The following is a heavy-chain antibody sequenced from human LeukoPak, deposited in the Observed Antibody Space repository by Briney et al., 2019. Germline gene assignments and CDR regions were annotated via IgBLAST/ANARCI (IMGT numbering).Heavy chain of an antibody. D-gene: IGHD4-11*01. CDR3: AREDHSNYNY. CDR1: GFTFSSYT. J-gene: IGHJ4*02. CDR2: IKQDGGEK. V-gene: IGHV3-7*01. Sequence: GGSLRLSCAASGFTFSSYTMTWVRQAPGKGLEWVANIKQDGGEKFYVDSVKGRFTISRDNAKNSLYLQMNSLRAEDTAVYYCAREDHSNYNYWGQGTLVTVSS.